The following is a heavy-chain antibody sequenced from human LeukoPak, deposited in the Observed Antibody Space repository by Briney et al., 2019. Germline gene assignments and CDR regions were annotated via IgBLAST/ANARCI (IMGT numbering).Heavy chain of an antibody. CDR3: ARDFSGSHRGAFDI. V-gene: IGHV4-59*01. J-gene: IGHJ3*02. CDR2: IYYSGST. Sequence: PSETLSLICTVSGGSISSYYWSWIRQPPGKGLEWIGYIYYSGSTNYNPSLKSRVTISVDTSKNQFSLKLSSVTAADTAVYYCARDFSGSHRGAFDIWGQGTMVTASS. D-gene: IGHD1-26*01. CDR1: GGSISSYY.